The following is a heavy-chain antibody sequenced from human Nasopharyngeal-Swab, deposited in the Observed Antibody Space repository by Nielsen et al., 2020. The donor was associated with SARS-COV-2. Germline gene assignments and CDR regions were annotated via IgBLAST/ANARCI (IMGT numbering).Heavy chain of an antibody. CDR1: GFTFSSYG. J-gene: IGHJ4*02. V-gene: IGHV3-30*18. CDR3: AKVTGRIDPFDS. Sequence: GESLKISCAASGFTFSSYGMHWVRQAPGKGLEWVAVISYDGSNKYYADSVKGRFTISRDNSKNTLYLQMNSLRAEDTALYYCAKVTGRIDPFDSWGQGTLVTVSS. CDR2: ISYDGSNK. D-gene: IGHD2-15*01.